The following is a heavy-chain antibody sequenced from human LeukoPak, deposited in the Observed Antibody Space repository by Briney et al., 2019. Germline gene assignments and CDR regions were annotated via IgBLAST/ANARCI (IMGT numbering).Heavy chain of an antibody. CDR1: GYTFTGHY. CDR3: ALGLQGNGAHFDN. CDR2: INPNSGDT. Sequence: ASAKVSCKASGYTFTGHYMHWVRQAPGQGLEWMGRINPNSGDTNYAQKYQGRVTMTRDTSISTAYMDLSRLRSDDTAVYYCALGLQGNGAHFDNWGQGTLVTVSS. J-gene: IGHJ4*02. D-gene: IGHD3-10*01. V-gene: IGHV1-2*06.